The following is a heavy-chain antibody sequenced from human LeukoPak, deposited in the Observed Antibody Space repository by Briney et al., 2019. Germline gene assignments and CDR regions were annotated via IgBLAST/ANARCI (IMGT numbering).Heavy chain of an antibody. J-gene: IGHJ1*01. V-gene: IGHV3-64D*06. CDR2: ISSAGGTT. CDR3: VKVGDSGYGEYYQH. D-gene: IGHD5-12*01. CDR1: GFTFRDYP. Sequence: PGGSLRLSCSASGFTFRDYPIHWVRQAPGEGLQYVSAISSAGGTTYYADSVRGRFTIPRDNSKNTLYLQMSSLRAEDTALYYCVKVGDSGYGEYYQHWGQGTLVTVSS.